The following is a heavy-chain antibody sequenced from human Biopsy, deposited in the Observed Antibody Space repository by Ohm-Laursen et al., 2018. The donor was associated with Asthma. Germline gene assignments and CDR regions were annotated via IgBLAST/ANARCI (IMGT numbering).Heavy chain of an antibody. CDR2: IYYTGST. V-gene: IGHV4-31*03. Sequence: TLSLTCTVSGGSVSSGGYYWTWIRQHPGKGLEWIGYIYYTGSTDYNPSLKSRVTISLDTSKNQFSLTLRSVTAADTAVYFCARAQSYGDIYYGLDVWGQGTTVTVSS. CDR3: ARAQSYGDIYYGLDV. D-gene: IGHD2-21*02. J-gene: IGHJ6*02. CDR1: GGSVSSGGYY.